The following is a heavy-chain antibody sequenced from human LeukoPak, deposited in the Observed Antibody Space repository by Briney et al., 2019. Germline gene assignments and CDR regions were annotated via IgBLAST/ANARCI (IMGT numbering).Heavy chain of an antibody. D-gene: IGHD5-24*01. J-gene: IGHJ4*02. CDR1: GFTVISNY. CDR2: ISGRGSGGST. CDR3: AKSGYNRFDY. V-gene: IGHV3-23*01. Sequence: GGSLRLSCAASGFTVISNYMSWVRQAPGKGLEWVSNISGRGSGGSTYHADSVKGRFTISRDNSKNTLYLQMNSLRAEDTAVYYCAKSGYNRFDYWGQGTLVSVSS.